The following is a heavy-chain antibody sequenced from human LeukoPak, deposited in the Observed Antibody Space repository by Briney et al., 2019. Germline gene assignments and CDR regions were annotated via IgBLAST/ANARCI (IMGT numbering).Heavy chain of an antibody. D-gene: IGHD3-22*01. J-gene: IGHJ4*01. V-gene: IGHV4-39*01. CDR1: GGSISSSGYY. CDR2: MSYSGST. CDR3: ARQIYYDRSGYFYFN. Sequence: SETVTLTCTVSGGSISSSGYYWGWIRQPPGKGLECIGIMSYSGSTYYNPSLKSRVTMSVDTPKNHFSLKLSSVTAADTAVYYCARQIYYDRSGYFYFNWGHGNLVTVSS.